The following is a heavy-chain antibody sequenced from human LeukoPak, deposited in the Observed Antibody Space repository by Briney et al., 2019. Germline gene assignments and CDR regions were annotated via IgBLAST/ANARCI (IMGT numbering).Heavy chain of an antibody. CDR3: ARDQGGSVGAASISDAFDI. CDR2: IIPIFGTA. J-gene: IGHJ3*02. Sequence: GASVKVSCKASGGTFSSYAISWVRQAPGQGLEWMGGIIPIFGTANYAQKFQGGVTITADKSTSTAYMELSSLRSEDTAVYYCARDQGGSVGAASISDAFDIWGQGTMVTVSS. CDR1: GGTFSSYA. D-gene: IGHD2-15*01. V-gene: IGHV1-69*06.